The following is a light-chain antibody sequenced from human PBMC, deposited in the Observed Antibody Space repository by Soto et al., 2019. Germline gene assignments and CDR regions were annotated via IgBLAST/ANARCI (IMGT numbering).Light chain of an antibody. J-gene: IGKJ5*01. CDR2: AAF. Sequence: DIQVSQSASSLSASVGDRVTITCRASQGIRNDLGWYQQKPGKAPKRLIYAAFSLQSGVPSRFSGSGSGTEFTLTINSLQPEDFATYYCLKHNSYPRVTFGQGTRLEIK. CDR3: LKHNSYPRVT. V-gene: IGKV1-17*01. CDR1: QGIRND.